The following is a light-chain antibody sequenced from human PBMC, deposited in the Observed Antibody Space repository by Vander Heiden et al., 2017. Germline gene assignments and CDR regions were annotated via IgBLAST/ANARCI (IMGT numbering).Light chain of an antibody. CDR2: DVT. Sequence: QSALTQPASASWSPGQSISFSCTGPSSDTGTYNFVSWDQQHPGKAPKLLIFDVTDRPSGVSDRFSGSKSGNTASLTISGLQAEDEAVYYCSSYTSSTAVVFGGGSKLTVL. CDR1: SSDTGTYNF. J-gene: IGLJ3*02. V-gene: IGLV2-14*03. CDR3: SSYTSSTAVV.